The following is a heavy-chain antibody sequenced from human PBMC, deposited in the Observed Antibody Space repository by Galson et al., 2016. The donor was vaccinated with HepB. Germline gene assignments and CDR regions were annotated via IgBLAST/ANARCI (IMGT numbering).Heavy chain of an antibody. V-gene: IGHV3-11*06. D-gene: IGHD3-16*01. CDR3: AREGRGAYSNTIDS. CDR2: IRRSSSYI. J-gene: IGHJ4*02. CDR1: GFTFSDYY. Sequence: SLRLSCAASGFTFSDYYMSWIRQAPGKGLEWISYIRRSSSYIIYAGSVKGRFTISRDDAKNSLYLQMNSLRAEDTAVYYCAREGRGAYSNTIDSWGQGTLVTVSS.